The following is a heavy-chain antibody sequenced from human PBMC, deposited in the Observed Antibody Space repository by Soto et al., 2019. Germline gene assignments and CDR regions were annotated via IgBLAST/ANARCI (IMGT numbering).Heavy chain of an antibody. CDR1: GYMFISYG. D-gene: IGHD3-10*01. CDR2: ISAYNGNT. V-gene: IGHV1-18*01. Sequence: GASVKVSCKASGYMFISYGINWVRQAPGQGLEWMGRISAYNGNTKYAQNLQGGVTMTTDTSTSTAYMEMRSLRSDDTAVYYCVRDLDGSGSYYTDYWGPGTLVTVSS. J-gene: IGHJ4*02. CDR3: VRDLDGSGSYYTDY.